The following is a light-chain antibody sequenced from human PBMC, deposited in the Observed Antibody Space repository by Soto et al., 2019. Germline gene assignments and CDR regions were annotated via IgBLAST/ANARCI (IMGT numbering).Light chain of an antibody. Sequence: QSALTQPASVSDSPGQSITISCTGTSSDVGGSNFVSWYQQHPGKPPKLVIYDVANRPSGVSNRFSGSKSGSTASLIISRLQTEDEADYYCVSYTSSTTYVFGPGTKV. J-gene: IGLJ1*01. CDR2: DVA. CDR3: VSYTSSTTYV. V-gene: IGLV2-14*03. CDR1: SSDVGGSNF.